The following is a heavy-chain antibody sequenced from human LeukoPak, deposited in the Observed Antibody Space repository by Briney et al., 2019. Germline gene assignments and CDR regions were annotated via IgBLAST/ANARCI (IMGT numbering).Heavy chain of an antibody. CDR3: AKGGSLGFDY. CDR2: IRYDGNNK. CDR1: GFSFGNYD. Sequence: GGSLRLSCAASGFSFGNYDMHWVRQAPGKGLEWVAVIRYDGNNKYSADSVKGRFTISRDNSKNTLFLQMNTLRAEDTAVYYCAKGGSLGFDYWGQGTLVTVSS. V-gene: IGHV3-30*02. J-gene: IGHJ4*02. D-gene: IGHD7-27*01.